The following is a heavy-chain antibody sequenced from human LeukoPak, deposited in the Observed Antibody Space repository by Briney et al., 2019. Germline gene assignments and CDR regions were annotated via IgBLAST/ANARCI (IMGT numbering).Heavy chain of an antibody. CDR2: IRYDGSNK. D-gene: IGHD2-15*01. Sequence: GGSLRPSCAASGFTFSSYGMHWVRQAPGKGLEWVAFIRYDGSNKYYADSVKGRFTISRDNSKNTLYLQMNSLRAEDTAVYYCAKVINVVASEYFQHWGQGTLVTVSS. CDR1: GFTFSSYG. V-gene: IGHV3-30*02. CDR3: AKVINVVASEYFQH. J-gene: IGHJ1*01.